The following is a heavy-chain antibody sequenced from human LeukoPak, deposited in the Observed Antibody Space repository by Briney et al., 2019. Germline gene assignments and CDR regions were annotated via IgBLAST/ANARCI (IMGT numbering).Heavy chain of an antibody. CDR1: GYTFTSYY. CDR2: TNPSGGST. V-gene: IGHV1-46*01. D-gene: IGHD6-19*01. CDR3: AREGYSGPSGWGIDY. J-gene: IGHJ4*02. Sequence: ASVKVSCKASGYTFTSYYMHWVRQAPGQGLEWMGITNPSGGSTSYAQKFQGRVTMTRDTSTSTVYMELSSLRSEDTAVYYCAREGYSGPSGWGIDYWGQGTLVTVSS.